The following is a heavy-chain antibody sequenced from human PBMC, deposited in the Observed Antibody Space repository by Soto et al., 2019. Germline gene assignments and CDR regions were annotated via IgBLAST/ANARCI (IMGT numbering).Heavy chain of an antibody. Sequence: EVHLVQSGGGLVQPGGSLKLSCAASGFIFSGSAMHWVRQASGKGLEWVGRIGRKAKNYATEYGASVEGRFTISRDDSKNTTFLLMNSLKSEATAVYFCVRQWVVVSPLDHWGQGTLVTVSS. CDR1: GFIFSGSA. D-gene: IGHD2-15*01. J-gene: IGHJ4*02. V-gene: IGHV3-73*02. CDR3: VRQWVVVSPLDH. CDR2: IGRKAKNYAT.